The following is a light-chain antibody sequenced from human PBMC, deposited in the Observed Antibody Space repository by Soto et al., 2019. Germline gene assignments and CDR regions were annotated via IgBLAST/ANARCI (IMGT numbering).Light chain of an antibody. CDR3: QQYKNWPPVT. CDR2: GAS. J-gene: IGKJ4*01. Sequence: ETVMTQSPATLSVSLGERATLSCRTSQSVNTNLAWYQQKPGQAPRLLIYGASIRATGVPARFSGSGSGTDFTLTISSLQPEDFAVYFCQQYKNWPPVTFGGGTKVEIK. V-gene: IGKV3-15*01. CDR1: QSVNTN.